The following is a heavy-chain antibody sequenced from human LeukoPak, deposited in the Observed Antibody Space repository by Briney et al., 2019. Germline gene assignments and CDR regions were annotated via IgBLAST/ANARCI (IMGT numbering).Heavy chain of an antibody. V-gene: IGHV4-4*02. D-gene: IGHD3-22*01. CDR3: AGGSFRSDTYYYDSRPPYYFDY. J-gene: IGHJ4*02. CDR1: GDSITSDKW. Sequence: SSETLSLACAVSGDSITSDKWWTWVRQPPGKGLEWIGEIHHSKSSNYYPSLKSRVTISVDKSKNQFSLKLSSVTAADTAVYYCAGGSFRSDTYYYDSRPPYYFDYWGQGTLVTVSS. CDR2: IHHSKSS.